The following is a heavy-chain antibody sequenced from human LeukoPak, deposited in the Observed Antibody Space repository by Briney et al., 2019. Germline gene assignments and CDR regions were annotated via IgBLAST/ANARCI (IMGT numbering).Heavy chain of an antibody. CDR1: GYSMSSGYY. D-gene: IGHD4-23*01. J-gene: IGHJ4*02. CDR3: ARAGYGGNYHFDY. CDR2: MYHTGST. V-gene: IGHV4-38-2*02. Sequence: PSETPSLTCSVSGYSMSSGYYWGWIRQPPERGLEWIGSMYHTGSTYYNPSLKSRVNISVDTSKNQFSLKLSSVTAADTAVYYCARAGYGGNYHFDYWGQGTLVTVSS.